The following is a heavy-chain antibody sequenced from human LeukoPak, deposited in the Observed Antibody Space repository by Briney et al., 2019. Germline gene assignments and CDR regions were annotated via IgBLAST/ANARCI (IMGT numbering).Heavy chain of an antibody. V-gene: IGHV1-2*02. D-gene: IGHD3-22*01. Sequence: ASVKVSCKASGYTFTGYYMHWVRQAPGQGLEWMGWINPNSGGTNYAQKFQGRVTMTRDTSISTACMELSRLRSDDTAVYYCARVFYDSSGYGFDYWGQGTLVTVSS. CDR1: GYTFTGYY. CDR2: INPNSGGT. J-gene: IGHJ4*02. CDR3: ARVFYDSSGYGFDY.